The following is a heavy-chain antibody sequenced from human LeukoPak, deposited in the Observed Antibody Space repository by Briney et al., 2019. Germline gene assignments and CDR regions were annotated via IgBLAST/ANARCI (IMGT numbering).Heavy chain of an antibody. CDR1: GYTFTSYY. Sequence: GASVKVSCKASGYTFTSYYMHWVRQMPGKGLEWMGIIYPADSDIRYSPSFQGQVTISADKSISTAYLQWSSLKASDTAMYYCARQEYCSGGSCYTWFDPWGQGTLVTVSS. J-gene: IGHJ5*02. CDR3: ARQEYCSGGSCYTWFDP. D-gene: IGHD2-15*01. V-gene: IGHV5-51*01. CDR2: IYPADSDI.